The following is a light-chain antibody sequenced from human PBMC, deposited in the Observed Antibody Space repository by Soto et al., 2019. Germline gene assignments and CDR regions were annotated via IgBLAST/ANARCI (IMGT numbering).Light chain of an antibody. CDR2: EVS. CDR1: SSDVGSYNY. J-gene: IGLJ1*01. Sequence: QSVLTQPPSASGSPGQSVTISCTGTSSDVGSYNYVSWFRQHPDEAPKLIIYEVSQRPSGVPDRFSGSKSGNTASLTVSGLQAGDEADYYCSSYAGSTNFYVFGTGTKVTVL. V-gene: IGLV2-8*01. CDR3: SSYAGSTNFYV.